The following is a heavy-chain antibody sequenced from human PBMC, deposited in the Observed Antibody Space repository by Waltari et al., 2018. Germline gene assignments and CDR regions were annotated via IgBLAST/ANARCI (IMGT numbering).Heavy chain of an antibody. Sequence: EVQLVESGGGLVQPGGSLRLSCAASGFSFSSYGMFWVRQAPGRGRVCVSHINRAVSTTTYADSVKGRFTISRDNAKNTLYLQMVSLRAEDTAVYYCARDPERGDGYVLDFWGQGTLVTVSS. V-gene: IGHV3-74*01. CDR3: ARDPERGDGYVLDF. J-gene: IGHJ4*02. D-gene: IGHD5-12*01. CDR1: GFSFSSYG. CDR2: INRAVSTT.